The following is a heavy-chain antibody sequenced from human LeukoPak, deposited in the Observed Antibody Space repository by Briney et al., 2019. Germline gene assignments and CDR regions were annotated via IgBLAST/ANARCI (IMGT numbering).Heavy chain of an antibody. V-gene: IGHV3-33*01. CDR2: IWSDGSNQ. Sequence: GSLRLSCAASGFSFSSFGMHWVRQAPGKGLEWVAVIWSDGSNQYYADSVRGRFTISRDNPKDTLYLQMNSLRVEDTAVCYCARGEYSSSWHSEYFQHWGQGTLVTVSS. J-gene: IGHJ1*01. CDR3: ARGEYSSSWHSEYFQH. CDR1: GFSFSSFG. D-gene: IGHD6-13*01.